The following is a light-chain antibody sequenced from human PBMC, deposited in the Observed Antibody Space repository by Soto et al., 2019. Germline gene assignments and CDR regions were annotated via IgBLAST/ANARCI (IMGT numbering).Light chain of an antibody. J-gene: IGKJ1*01. V-gene: IGKV3-15*01. CDR2: GAS. CDR3: QQYRSWPRT. CDR1: QGVIYD. Sequence: EMVRTQAPAALSVSPGGRATLSCRASQGVIYDLAWYQQKPGQAPRLLVYGASTRATDAPPRFRGSGSGREFSLTISSLQSEDFATYYCQQYRSWPRTFGQGSRVEIK.